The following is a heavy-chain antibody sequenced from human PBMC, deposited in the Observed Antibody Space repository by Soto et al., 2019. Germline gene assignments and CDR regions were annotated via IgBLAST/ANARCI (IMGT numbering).Heavy chain of an antibody. Sequence: QVQLQESGPGLVKPSETLSLTCTVSGGSISSYYWSWIRQPPGKGLEWIGYIYYSGSTNYNPSLRSRVPISVDTSQNQFSLKLSSVTAADTAVYFCARRYGQNAFDIWGQGTMVTVSS. CDR3: ARRYGQNAFDI. V-gene: IGHV4-59*01. CDR2: IYYSGST. CDR1: GGSISSYY. D-gene: IGHD5-18*01. J-gene: IGHJ3*02.